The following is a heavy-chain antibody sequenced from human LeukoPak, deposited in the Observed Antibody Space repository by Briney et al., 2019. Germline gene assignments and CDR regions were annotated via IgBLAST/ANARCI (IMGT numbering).Heavy chain of an antibody. CDR1: GDSIIGHY. D-gene: IGHD5-18*01. V-gene: IGHV4-4*07. J-gene: IGHJ6*03. Sequence: PSETLSLTCTVSGDSIIGHYWNWIRQPAGKGLEWIGRIYTSGSTNYNPSLKSRVTISVDTSKNQFSLKLSSVTAADTAVYYCASVIGYSYGTGYYYYYMDVWGKGTTVTVSS. CDR2: IYTSGST. CDR3: ASVIGYSYGTGYYYYYMDV.